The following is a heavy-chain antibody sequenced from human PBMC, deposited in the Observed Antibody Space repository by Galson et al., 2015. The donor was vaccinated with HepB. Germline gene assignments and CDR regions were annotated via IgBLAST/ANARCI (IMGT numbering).Heavy chain of an antibody. J-gene: IGHJ5*02. D-gene: IGHD6-19*01. CDR2: IKSKTDGGTT. CDR1: GFTFSNAW. V-gene: IGHV3-15*01. Sequence: SLRLSCAASGFTFSNAWMSWVRQAPGKGLEWVGRIKSKTDGGTTDYAAPVKDRFTISRDDSKNTLYLQMNSLKTEDTAVYYCTTDPGSGWYADWFDPWGQGTLVTVSS. CDR3: TTDPGSGWYADWFDP.